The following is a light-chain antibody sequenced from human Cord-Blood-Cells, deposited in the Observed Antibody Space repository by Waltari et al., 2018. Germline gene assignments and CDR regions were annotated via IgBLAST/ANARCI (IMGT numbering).Light chain of an antibody. J-gene: IGLJ1*01. V-gene: IGLV2-14*01. CDR3: SSYTSSSTLV. Sequence: QSALTQPASVSGSPGQSITIPCTGTRSDVGGYNYVSWYQQHPGKAPKLMIYEVSNRPSGVSNRFSGSKSGNTASLTISGLQAKDEADYYCSSYTSSSTLVFGTGTKVTVL. CDR2: EVS. CDR1: RSDVGGYNY.